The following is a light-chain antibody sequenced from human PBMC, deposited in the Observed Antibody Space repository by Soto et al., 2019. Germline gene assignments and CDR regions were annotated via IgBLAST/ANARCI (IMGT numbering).Light chain of an antibody. CDR2: EVS. Sequence: QSVLTQPPSVSGSPGQAVALSCTGTSSDVGSSNRVSWYPQPPGTAPKVMIYEVSNRPSGVPDRFSGSKSGNTASLTISGLQAEDEADYYCSSYTSSNTYVFGTGTKVTVL. CDR3: SSYTSSNTYV. CDR1: SSDVGSSNR. V-gene: IGLV2-18*02. J-gene: IGLJ1*01.